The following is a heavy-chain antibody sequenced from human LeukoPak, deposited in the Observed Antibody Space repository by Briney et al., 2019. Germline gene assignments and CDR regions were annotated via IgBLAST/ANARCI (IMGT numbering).Heavy chain of an antibody. CDR2: INPSGGST. CDR3: ARDLGPSQYYYDSSGYYAFDI. CDR1: GYTFTSYY. D-gene: IGHD3-22*01. J-gene: IGHJ3*02. Sequence: GASVKVSCKASGYTFTSYYMHWVRQAPGQGLEWMGIINPSGGSTSYEQKFQGRVTMTRDTSTSTVYMELSSLRSEDTAVYYCARDLGPSQYYYDSSGYYAFDIWGQGTMVTVSS. V-gene: IGHV1-46*01.